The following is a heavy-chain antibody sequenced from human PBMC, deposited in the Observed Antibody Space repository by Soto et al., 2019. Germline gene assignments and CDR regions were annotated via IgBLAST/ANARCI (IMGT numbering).Heavy chain of an antibody. D-gene: IGHD3-22*01. CDR1: GGSISSYY. V-gene: IGHV4-39*01. CDR3: ASIYYYDSSGYLWGAFDI. J-gene: IGHJ3*02. Sequence: SETLSLTCTVSGGSISSYYWGWIRQPPGKGLEWIGSIYYSGSTYYNPSLKSRVTISVDTSKNQFSLKLSSVTAADTAVYYCASIYYYDSSGYLWGAFDIWGQGTTVTVSS. CDR2: IYYSGST.